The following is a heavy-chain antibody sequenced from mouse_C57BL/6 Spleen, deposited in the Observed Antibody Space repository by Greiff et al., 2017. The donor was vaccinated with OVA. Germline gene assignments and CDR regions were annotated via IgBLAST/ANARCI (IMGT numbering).Heavy chain of an antibody. D-gene: IGHD1-1*01. J-gene: IGHJ2*01. V-gene: IGHV1-26*01. CDR2: INPNNGGT. Sequence: EVQLQQSGPELVKPGASVKISCKASGYTFTDYYMNWVKQSHGKSLEWIGDINPNNGGTSYNQKFKGKATLTVDTSSSTAYMELRSLTSEDSAVYYCATSTVVAPFDYWGQGTTLTVSS. CDR3: ATSTVVAPFDY. CDR1: GYTFTDYY.